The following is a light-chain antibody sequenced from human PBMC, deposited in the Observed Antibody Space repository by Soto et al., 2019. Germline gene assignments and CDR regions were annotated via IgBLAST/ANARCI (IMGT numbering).Light chain of an antibody. J-gene: IGLJ2*01. CDR1: SSDVGGYNY. CDR2: DVS. V-gene: IGLV2-11*01. Sequence: QSALTQPRSVSGSPGQSVTISCTGTSSDVGGYNYVSWYQQHPGKAPKLMIYDVSKRPSGVPDRFSGSKSGNTASLTISGLQAEDEADYSCCSYAGSYPYVVFGGGTSSPS. CDR3: CSYAGSYPYVV.